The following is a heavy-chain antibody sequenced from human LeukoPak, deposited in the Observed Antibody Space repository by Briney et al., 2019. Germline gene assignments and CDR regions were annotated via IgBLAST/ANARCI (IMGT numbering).Heavy chain of an antibody. CDR1: GFTFSNYW. Sequence: GGSLRLSCAASGFTFSNYWMHGVRQAPGKGLVWVSRIKSDGTYTTYADSVKGRFTISRDNAKNTLYLQMNSLRAEDTAVYYCARDSSYGYDYWGQGTLVTVSS. CDR3: ARDSSYGYDY. CDR2: IKSDGTYT. D-gene: IGHD5-18*01. J-gene: IGHJ4*02. V-gene: IGHV3-74*01.